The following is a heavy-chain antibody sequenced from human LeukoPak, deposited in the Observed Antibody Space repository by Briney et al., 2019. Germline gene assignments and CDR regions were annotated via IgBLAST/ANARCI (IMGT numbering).Heavy chain of an antibody. J-gene: IGHJ5*02. CDR1: GGSISSYY. CDR2: IYYSGST. Sequence: SETLSLTCTVSGGSISSYYWSWIRQPPGKGLEWIGYIYYSGSTNYNPSLKSRVTISVDTSKNQFSLKLSSVTAADTAVYYCASSPHWGGTAMVEYNWFDPWGQGTLVTVSS. CDR3: ASSPHWGGTAMVEYNWFDP. D-gene: IGHD5-18*01. V-gene: IGHV4-59*01.